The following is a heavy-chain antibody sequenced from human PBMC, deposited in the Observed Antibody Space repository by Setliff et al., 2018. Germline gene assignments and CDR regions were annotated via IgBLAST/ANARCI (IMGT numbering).Heavy chain of an antibody. CDR1: GASINNHY. CDR3: ARAPGRQDYHYMDV. J-gene: IGHJ6*03. CDR2: VSHSGST. Sequence: SETLSLTCTASGASINNHYWAWIRQPPGKGLEWIGYVSHSGSTDYNPSLRSRVTVSVDTSRIHFSLKLRSVTAADTAVYYCARAPGRQDYHYMDVWGKGTTVTAP. D-gene: IGHD2-15*01. V-gene: IGHV4-59*11.